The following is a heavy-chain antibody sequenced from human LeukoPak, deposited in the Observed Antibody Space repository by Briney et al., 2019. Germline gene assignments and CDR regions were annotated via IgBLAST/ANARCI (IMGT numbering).Heavy chain of an antibody. CDR3: ARHGLYQDYGY. D-gene: IGHD3-16*01. CDR1: GGSISSSSSL. CDR2: DYNCGNT. V-gene: IGHV4-39*01. J-gene: IGHJ4*02. Sequence: SETLSLTCTVSGGSISSSSSLWAWIRQPPGKGLEWIGYDYNCGNTHYNPSLKSRVTISFDASKNQFSLRLTSVTAADTAVYYCARHGLYQDYGYWGQGTLVTVSS.